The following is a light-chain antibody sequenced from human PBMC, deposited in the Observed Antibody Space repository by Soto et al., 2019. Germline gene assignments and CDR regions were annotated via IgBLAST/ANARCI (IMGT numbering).Light chain of an antibody. CDR3: SSYSSSGAPYV. CDR1: SSDVGAYNF. J-gene: IGLJ1*01. Sequence: QSALTQPASVSGSPGQSITISCTGTSSDVGAYNFVSWHQQHPGKAPKLMIYNVYDRPSGVSNRFSGSKSGNTASLTISGLQTEDEADYYCSSYSSSGAPYVFGSGTKLTVL. V-gene: IGLV2-14*03. CDR2: NVY.